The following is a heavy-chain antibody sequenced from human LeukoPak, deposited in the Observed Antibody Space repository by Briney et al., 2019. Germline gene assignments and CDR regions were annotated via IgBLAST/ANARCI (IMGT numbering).Heavy chain of an antibody. J-gene: IGHJ4*02. CDR2: ISGSGGST. D-gene: IGHD2-2*01. Sequence: PSETLSLTCAVYGGSFSGYYWSWIRQPPGKGLEWVSAISGSGGSTYYADSVKGRFTISRDNSKNTLYLQMNSLRAEDTAVYYCAKDPYCSSTSCYDWSYWGQGTLVTVSS. CDR3: AKDPYCSSTSCYDWSY. V-gene: IGHV3-23*01. CDR1: GGSFSGYY.